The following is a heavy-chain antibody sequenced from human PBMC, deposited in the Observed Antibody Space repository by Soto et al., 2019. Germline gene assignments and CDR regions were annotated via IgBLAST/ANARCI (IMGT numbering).Heavy chain of an antibody. Sequence: SETLSLTCDVSGDSISSYYWSWIRQPPGKGLEWIGYIYYSGSTNYNPSLKSRVTISVDTSKNQFSLKLSSVTAADTAVYYCARHVPYCSDTSHCAYGMDVWGQGTTVTVSS. D-gene: IGHD2-2*01. CDR2: IYYSGST. CDR3: ARHVPYCSDTSHCAYGMDV. J-gene: IGHJ6*02. CDR1: GDSISSYY. V-gene: IGHV4-59*08.